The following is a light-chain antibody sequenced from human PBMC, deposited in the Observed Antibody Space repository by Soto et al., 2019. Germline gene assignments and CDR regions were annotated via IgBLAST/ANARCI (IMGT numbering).Light chain of an antibody. CDR1: LPISNY. J-gene: IGKJ4*01. CDR3: QKYNSAPLT. Sequence: DIQVTQSPASLSASVGDRVTITCRASLPISNYLACSQQKPGKITNLLIYAASTLQAGIPSRFSGSGSGTDFTLTISRLQPEDLAAYYCQKYNSAPLTFGGGTKVEIK. V-gene: IGKV1-27*01. CDR2: AAS.